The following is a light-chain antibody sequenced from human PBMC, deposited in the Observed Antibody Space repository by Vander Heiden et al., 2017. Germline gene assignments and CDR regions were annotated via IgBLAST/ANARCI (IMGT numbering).Light chain of an antibody. CDR2: KDN. V-gene: IGLV3-25*03. CDR1: ALPFQH. CDR3: QSADSSGIYLI. J-gene: IGLJ2*01. Sequence: SSELTQSPSVSASPGQTARITCSGDALPFQHAYWYQQKPGQAPLLVIYKDNERPSGIPERFSGSNSGTTVTLTINGVQAEDEADYYCQSADSSGIYLIFGAGTKVTVL.